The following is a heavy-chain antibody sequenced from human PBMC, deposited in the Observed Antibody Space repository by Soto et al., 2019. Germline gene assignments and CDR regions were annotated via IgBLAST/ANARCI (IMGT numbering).Heavy chain of an antibody. Sequence: QLQLQESDPGLVKPSETLSLTCSVSGGSISSRTFWWAWIRQPPGKGLEWIGDMYYSGSSYSSPSLKSRVTLSVDTSKNQLSLKLNSVTAADTAVYYCARHPRDVYNYGGSGIFDYWGQGTLVTVSS. CDR1: GGSISSRTFW. J-gene: IGHJ4*02. CDR3: ARHPRDVYNYGGSGIFDY. D-gene: IGHD5-12*01. V-gene: IGHV4-39*01. CDR2: MYYSGSS.